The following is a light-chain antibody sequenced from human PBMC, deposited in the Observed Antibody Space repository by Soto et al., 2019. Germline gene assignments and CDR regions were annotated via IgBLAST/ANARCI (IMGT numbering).Light chain of an antibody. J-gene: IGLJ1*01. CDR2: EVS. Sequence: QSVLTLLPSVSGSPGQSYPISCSGTISDICAYDLVSWYQQHPGRAPKLIIYEVSHRFSGLSYRFSGSKSGNTASLTISGLQAEDEGDYCCTSFAPGRIYVFGSRTKVTAL. CDR1: ISDICAYDL. CDR3: TSFAPGRIYV. V-gene: IGLV2-14*03.